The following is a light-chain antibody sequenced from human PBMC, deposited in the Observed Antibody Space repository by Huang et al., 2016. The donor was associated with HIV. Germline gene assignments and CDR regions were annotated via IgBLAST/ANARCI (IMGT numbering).Light chain of an antibody. Sequence: EIVMTQSPVTLSVSPGERATLSCRASQSVSSNLAWYQQKPGQAPRLLIYGASTRATVVPARFSGSGSGTEFTLTISSLQSEDFALYYCQQYNNWPPITFGQGTRLEIK. J-gene: IGKJ5*01. CDR1: QSVSSN. CDR3: QQYNNWPPIT. CDR2: GAS. V-gene: IGKV3-15*01.